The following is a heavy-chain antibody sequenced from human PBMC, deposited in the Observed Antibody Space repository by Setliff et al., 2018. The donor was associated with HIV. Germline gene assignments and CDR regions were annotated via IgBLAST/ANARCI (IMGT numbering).Heavy chain of an antibody. V-gene: IGHV4-34*07. CDR1: GGSFTEYF. CDR3: VIRRNFDWLMRSGPFDD. J-gene: IGHJ4*02. CDR2: INYSGNI. D-gene: IGHD3-9*01. Sequence: SETLSLTCEVSGGSFTEYFWTWIRQPPGKGLEWIGEINYSGNINYNPSLKSRVTVSVDTSKNQFSLEVKSMTAADTAVYYCVIRRNFDWLMRSGPFDDWGQGLLVTVSS.